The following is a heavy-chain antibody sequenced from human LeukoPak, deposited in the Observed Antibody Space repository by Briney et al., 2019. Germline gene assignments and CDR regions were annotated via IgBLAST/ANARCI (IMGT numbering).Heavy chain of an antibody. CDR2: INHSGST. V-gene: IGHV4-34*01. D-gene: IGHD5-12*01. CDR3: ARQGWLRINWFDP. J-gene: IGHJ5*02. Sequence: SETLSLTCAVYGGSFSGYYWSWIRQPPGKGLEWIGEINHSGSTNYNPSLKSRVTISVDTSKNQFSLKLSSVTAADTAVYYCARQGWLRINWFDPWGQGTLVTVSS. CDR1: GGSFSGYY.